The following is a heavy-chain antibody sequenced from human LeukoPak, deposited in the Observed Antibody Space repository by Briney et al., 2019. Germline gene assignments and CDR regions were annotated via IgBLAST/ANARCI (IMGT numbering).Heavy chain of an antibody. CDR3: ARDLDTRNSYEFAY. J-gene: IGHJ4*02. CDR1: GMIISGSW. CDR2: IKRDGSEK. Sequence: GGSLRLSCAASGMIISGSWMNWVRQAPGKGLEWVANIKRDGSEKYYVDSVKGRFTISRDNAKNSLYLQMNSLRAEDTAVYYCARDLDTRNSYEFAYWGQGTLVTVSS. V-gene: IGHV3-7*04. D-gene: IGHD5-18*01.